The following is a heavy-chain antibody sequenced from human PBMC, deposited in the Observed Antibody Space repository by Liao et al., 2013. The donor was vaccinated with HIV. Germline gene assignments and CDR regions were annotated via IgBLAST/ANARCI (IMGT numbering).Heavy chain of an antibody. CDR1: GGSVSSSSFY. J-gene: IGHJ1*01. CDR2: VYYSGDT. CDR3: ARRAYCGGDCSTPRGYFQY. V-gene: IGHV4-39*07. Sequence: QVQLQESGPPLVRPSETLSLTCTVSGGSVSSSSFYWGWVRQPPGRGLEWIGSVYYSGDTYYNPSLKSRVTISIDTLHNQFSLNLESVTAADTAVYYCARRAYCGGDCSTPRGYFQYWSRGTLVTVSS. D-gene: IGHD2-21*01.